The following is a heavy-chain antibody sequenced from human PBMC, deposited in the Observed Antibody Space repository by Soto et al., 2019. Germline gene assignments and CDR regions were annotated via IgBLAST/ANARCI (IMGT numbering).Heavy chain of an antibody. D-gene: IGHD3-16*02. V-gene: IGHV3-7*01. CDR2: IMFDGTEK. CDR1: EFTFSNFW. J-gene: IGHJ4*02. CDR3: ARKVILDH. Sequence: HPGGSLRLSCVASEFTFSNFWMSWVRQAPGKGLEWVANIMFDGTEKNYVDSVKGRFTISRDNAKNSLYLQMNSLTAEDTAIYYCARKVILDHWGQGILVTVSS.